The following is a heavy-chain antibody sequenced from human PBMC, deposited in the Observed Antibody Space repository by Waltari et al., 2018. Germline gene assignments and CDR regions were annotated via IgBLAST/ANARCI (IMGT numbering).Heavy chain of an antibody. CDR1: GYSISSGYY. Sequence: QVQLQESGPGLVKPSETLSLTCAVSGYSISSGYYWGWIRQPPGKGLEWIGSIYHSGSTYYNPSLKSRVTISVDTSKNKFSLKLSSVTAADTAVYYCARQLDYYYGSGSYYPFDYWGQGTLVTVSS. CDR2: IYHSGST. CDR3: ARQLDYYYGSGSYYPFDY. J-gene: IGHJ4*02. V-gene: IGHV4-38-2*01. D-gene: IGHD3-10*01.